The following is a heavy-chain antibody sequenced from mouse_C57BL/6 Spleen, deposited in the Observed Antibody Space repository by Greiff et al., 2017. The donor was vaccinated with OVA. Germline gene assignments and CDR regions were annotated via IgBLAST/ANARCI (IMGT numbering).Heavy chain of an antibody. CDR1: GYTFTSYW. J-gene: IGHJ2*01. V-gene: IGHV1-7*01. D-gene: IGHD1-1*01. CDR3: ARSYYGSSGYFDY. Sequence: QVQLQQSGAELAKPGASVKLSCKASGYTFTSYWMHWVKQRPGQGLEWIGYINPSSGYTKYNQKFKDKATLTADKSSSTAYMQLSSLTYEDSAVYYCARSYYGSSGYFDYWGQGTTLTVSS. CDR2: INPSSGYT.